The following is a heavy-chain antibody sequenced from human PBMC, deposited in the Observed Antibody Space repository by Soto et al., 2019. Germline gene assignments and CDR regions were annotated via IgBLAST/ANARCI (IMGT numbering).Heavy chain of an antibody. Sequence: GASVKVSCKASGYTVTSYAMHWVRQAPGQRLEWMGWINAGNGNTKYSQKFQGRVTITRDTSASTAYMEQSSLRSEDTSVYYCARGPSLGAGYSSSWYNWFDPWGQGTLVTVSS. CDR3: ARGPSLGAGYSSSWYNWFDP. CDR2: INAGNGNT. V-gene: IGHV1-3*01. D-gene: IGHD6-13*01. CDR1: GYTVTSYA. J-gene: IGHJ5*02.